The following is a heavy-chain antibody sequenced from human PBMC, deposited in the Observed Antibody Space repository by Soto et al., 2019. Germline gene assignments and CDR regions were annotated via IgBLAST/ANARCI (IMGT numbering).Heavy chain of an antibody. Sequence: PGESLKISCKGSGFSFTNYWIGWVRQMPGKGLEWMGIIYPGDSDTTYSPSFQGQVTISADKSISTAYLQWSSLKASDTAMYYCARRYGASSTCYKHFDYWGQGTLVTVSS. CDR1: GFSFTNYW. CDR2: IYPGDSDT. CDR3: ARRYGASSTCYKHFDY. V-gene: IGHV5-51*01. J-gene: IGHJ4*02. D-gene: IGHD2-2*01.